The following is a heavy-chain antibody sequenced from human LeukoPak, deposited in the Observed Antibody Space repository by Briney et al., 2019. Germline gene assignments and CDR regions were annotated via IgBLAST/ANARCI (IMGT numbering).Heavy chain of an antibody. D-gene: IGHD3-9*01. CDR2: IRYDGSNK. J-gene: IGHJ4*02. Sequence: GGSLRLSCAASGFTFSSYGMHWVRQAPGKGLEWVAFIRYDGSNKYYADSVKGRFTISRDNSKNSLYLQMNSLGAEDTAVYYCARDGVYYDILTGYYYFDYWGQGTLVTVSS. CDR3: ARDGVYYDILTGYYYFDY. CDR1: GFTFSSYG. V-gene: IGHV3-30*02.